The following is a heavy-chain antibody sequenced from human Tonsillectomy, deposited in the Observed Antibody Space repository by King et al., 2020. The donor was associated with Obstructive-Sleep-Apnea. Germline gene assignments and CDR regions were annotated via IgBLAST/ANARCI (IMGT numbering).Heavy chain of an antibody. Sequence: VQLVESGSVLKKPGASVKVSCKASGYRFNTYGMNWVRQAPGQGLEWMGWINTDTGNPTYAQGFTGRFVFSLDTSVSTAYLQISSLKADDSGVYYCAPTIHYGERGFGYWGQGTRVTVSS. J-gene: IGHJ4*02. CDR2: INTDTGNP. CDR3: APTIHYGERGFGY. CDR1: GYRFNTYG. D-gene: IGHD4-17*01. V-gene: IGHV7-4-1*02.